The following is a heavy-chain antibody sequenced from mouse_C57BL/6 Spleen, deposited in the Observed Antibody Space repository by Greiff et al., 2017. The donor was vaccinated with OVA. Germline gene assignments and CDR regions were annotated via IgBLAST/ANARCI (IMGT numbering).Heavy chain of an antibody. CDR2: INPNNGGT. CDR3: ARDEYDGGRRFAY. CDR1: GYTFTDYN. V-gene: IGHV1-18*01. Sequence: EVQLQQSGPELVKPGASVKIPCKASGYTFTDYNMDWVKQSHGKSLEWIGDINPNNGGTIYNQKFKGKATLTVDKSSSTAYMELRSLTSEDTAVYYCARDEYDGGRRFAYWGQGTLVTVSA. J-gene: IGHJ3*01. D-gene: IGHD2-4*01.